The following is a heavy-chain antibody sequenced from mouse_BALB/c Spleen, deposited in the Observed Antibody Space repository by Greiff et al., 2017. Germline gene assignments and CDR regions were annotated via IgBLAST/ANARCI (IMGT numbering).Heavy chain of an antibody. D-gene: IGHD5-5*01. CDR3: ARATIYLYAMDY. J-gene: IGHJ4*01. CDR2: IDPENGNT. V-gene: IGHV14-1*02. Sequence: EVKLQESGAELVRPGALVKLSCKASGFNIKDYYMHWVKQRPEQGLEWIGWIDPENGNTIYDPKFQGKASITADTSSNTAYLQLSSLTSEDTAVYYCARATIYLYAMDYWGQGTSVTVSS. CDR1: GFNIKDYY.